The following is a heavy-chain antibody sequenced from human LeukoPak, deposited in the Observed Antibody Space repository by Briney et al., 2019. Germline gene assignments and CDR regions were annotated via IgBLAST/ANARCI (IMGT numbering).Heavy chain of an antibody. V-gene: IGHV3-11*04. CDR2: VTSSATLI. J-gene: IGHJ2*01. D-gene: IGHD1-26*01. Sequence: GGSLRLSCAASGFTFRDYSMSWIRRAPGKGLEWLSFVTSSATLIYYADSLKGRFTISRDNAKNSLSLQMNSLRAEDTAVYYCARVVGAKGGYFDLRGRGTLVTVSS. CDR3: ARVVGAKGGYFDL. CDR1: GFTFRDYS.